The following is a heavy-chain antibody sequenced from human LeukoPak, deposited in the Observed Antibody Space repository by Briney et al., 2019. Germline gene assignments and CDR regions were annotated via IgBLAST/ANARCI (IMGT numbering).Heavy chain of an antibody. CDR2: IYYSGST. J-gene: IGHJ4*02. CDR3: ARAPRYYYDSSGYYYD. D-gene: IGHD3-22*01. CDR1: GGSISSYY. V-gene: IGHV4-59*01. Sequence: KSTETLSLTCTVSGGSISSYYWSWIRQPPGKGLEWIGYIYYSGSTNYNPSLKSRVTISVDTSKNQFSLKLSSVTAADTAVYYCARAPRYYYDSSGYYYDWGQGTLVTVSS.